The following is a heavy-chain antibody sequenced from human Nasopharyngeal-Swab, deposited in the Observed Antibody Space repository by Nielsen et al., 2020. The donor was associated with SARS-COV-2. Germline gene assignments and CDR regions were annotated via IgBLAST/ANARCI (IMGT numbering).Heavy chain of an antibody. CDR2: VSSTSSYI. Sequence: LSLTCVASGFTFSSYAMNWVRQAPGKGLEWVSSVSSTSSYIYYADSLKGRFTISRDNAKNSLYLQLNSLRAEDTAVYYCARDPLSSWQAIGNWYFDLWGRGTLVTVSS. CDR1: GFTFSSYA. V-gene: IGHV3-21*01. J-gene: IGHJ2*01. CDR3: ARDPLSSWQAIGNWYFDL. D-gene: IGHD6-13*01.